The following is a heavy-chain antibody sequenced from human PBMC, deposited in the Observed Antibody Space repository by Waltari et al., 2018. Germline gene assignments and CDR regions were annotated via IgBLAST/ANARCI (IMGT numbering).Heavy chain of an antibody. D-gene: IGHD4-17*01. J-gene: IGHJ6*02. V-gene: IGHV1-46*01. Sequence: QVQLVQSGAEVKKPGASVKVSCKASGYTFTSYYMHWVRQAPGQGLEWMGIINPSGGSTSYAQKFQGRVTMTRDTSTSTVYMELSSLRSEDTAVYYCARVDYGDYVNHSKIYYYYYGMDVWGQGTTVTVSS. CDR1: GYTFTSYY. CDR2: INPSGGST. CDR3: ARVDYGDYVNHSKIYYYYYGMDV.